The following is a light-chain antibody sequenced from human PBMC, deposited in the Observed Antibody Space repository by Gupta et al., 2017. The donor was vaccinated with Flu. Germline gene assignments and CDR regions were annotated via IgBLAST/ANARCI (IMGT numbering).Light chain of an antibody. CDR2: EDD. CDR3: GTWDRSLSAGG. Sequence: QSVLTQPPSVSAAPGQRVTISCSGSSPNIGGHYVSGYQQVPGTAPKLLIYEDDKRPPGIPDRFSASKSGTTATLDITGLQTGDEADYFCGTWDRSLSAGGFGGGTKLTVL. J-gene: IGLJ3*02. CDR1: SPNIGGHY. V-gene: IGLV1-51*02.